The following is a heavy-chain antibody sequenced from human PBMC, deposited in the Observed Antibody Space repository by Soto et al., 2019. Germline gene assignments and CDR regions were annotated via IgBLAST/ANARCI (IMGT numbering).Heavy chain of an antibody. V-gene: IGHV3-23*01. CDR3: ARDNHAFDF. CDR1: GFIFSTYA. CDR2: ISTSGGST. Sequence: GGSLRLSCAASGFIFSTYAMRWVRQAPGKGLEWVSTISTSGGSTYYADSVTGRFTISRDNSKNTLYLQMNSLRAEDTAVYYCARDNHAFDFWGQGTMVTVSS. J-gene: IGHJ3*01.